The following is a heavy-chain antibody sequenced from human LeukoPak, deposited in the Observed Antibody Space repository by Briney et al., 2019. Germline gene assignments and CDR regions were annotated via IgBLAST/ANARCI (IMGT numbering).Heavy chain of an antibody. CDR2: IHHSGST. D-gene: IGHD1-26*01. J-gene: IGHJ4*02. CDR3: ARGQRSYFRAVDD. V-gene: IGHV4-59*12. Sequence: PSETLSLTCTVSGGSISTYYRSWIRQPPGKGLEWMGYIHHSGSTNYNPSLNSRVTLSLETPKNQSSLKLTAVTAADTAVYYCARGQRSYFRAVDDWGLGTLVTVSS. CDR1: GGSISTYY.